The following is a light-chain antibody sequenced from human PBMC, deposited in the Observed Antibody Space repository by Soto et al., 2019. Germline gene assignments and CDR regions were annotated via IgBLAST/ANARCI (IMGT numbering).Light chain of an antibody. CDR2: DVT. CDR1: SSDVGGYDH. CDR3: CSCADSYTFA. J-gene: IGLJ1*01. Sequence: QSALTQPRSVSGSPGQSVTISCTGTSSDVGGYDHVSWYQHHPDKAPKLIIYDVTKRPSGVPGRFSGSKSGNTASLTISGLQAEDGADYYCCSCADSYTFAFGTGTKLTVL. V-gene: IGLV2-11*01.